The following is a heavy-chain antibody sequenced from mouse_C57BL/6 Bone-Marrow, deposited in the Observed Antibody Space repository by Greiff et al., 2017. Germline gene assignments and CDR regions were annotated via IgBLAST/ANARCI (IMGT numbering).Heavy chain of an antibody. CDR2: ISSGGSYT. Sequence: EVKVVESGGDLVKPGGSLKLSCAASGFTFSSYGMSWVRQTPDKRLEWVATISSGGSYTYYPDSVKGRFTISRDNAKNTLYLQMSSLKSEDTAMYYCARSTTVVAWDFDYWGQGTTLTVSS. V-gene: IGHV5-6*01. J-gene: IGHJ2*01. CDR3: ARSTTVVAWDFDY. D-gene: IGHD1-1*01. CDR1: GFTFSSYG.